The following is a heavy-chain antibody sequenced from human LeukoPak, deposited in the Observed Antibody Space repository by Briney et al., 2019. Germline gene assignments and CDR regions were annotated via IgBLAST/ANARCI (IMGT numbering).Heavy chain of an antibody. CDR3: VKVGDSGYGEYYQH. V-gene: IGHV3-30*14. Sequence: GGSLRLSCAASGFTFSNYAIHWVRQAPGKGLEWVTVISYDGTYKYYADSVKGRFTISRDNSKNTLYLQMSSLRAEDTALYYCVKVGDSGYGEYYQHWGQGTLVTVSS. J-gene: IGHJ1*01. D-gene: IGHD5-12*01. CDR1: GFTFSNYA. CDR2: ISYDGTYK.